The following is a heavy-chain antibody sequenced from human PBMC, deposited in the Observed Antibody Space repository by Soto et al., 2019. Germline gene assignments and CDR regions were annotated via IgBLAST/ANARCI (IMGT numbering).Heavy chain of an antibody. V-gene: IGHV3-9*01. CDR2: ISWNSGSI. CDR3: AKGVFPYSSGSYGH. D-gene: IGHD6-19*01. Sequence: EVQLVESGGGLVQPGRSLRLSCAASGFTFDDYAMHWVRQAPGKGLEWVSGISWNSGSIGYADSVKGRFTISRDNAKNSLYLQMNSLRAEDTALYYCAKGVFPYSSGSYGHWGQGTLVTVSS. J-gene: IGHJ4*02. CDR1: GFTFDDYA.